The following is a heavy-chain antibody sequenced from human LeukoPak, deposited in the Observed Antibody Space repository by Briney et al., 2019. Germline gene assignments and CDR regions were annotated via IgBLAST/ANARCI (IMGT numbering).Heavy chain of an antibody. Sequence: ASVKVSCKASGYTFTSYYMHWVRQAPGQGLEGMGIINPSGGSTSYAQKFQGRVTMTRDTSTSTVYMELSSLRSEDTAVYYCARDGGGRSFGELSVYWGQGTLVTVSS. CDR2: INPSGGST. J-gene: IGHJ4*02. CDR1: GYTFTSYY. D-gene: IGHD3-10*01. V-gene: IGHV1-46*01. CDR3: ARDGGGRSFGELSVY.